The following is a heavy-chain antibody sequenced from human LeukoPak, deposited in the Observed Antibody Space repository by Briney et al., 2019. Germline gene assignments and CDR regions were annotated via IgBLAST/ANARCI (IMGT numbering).Heavy chain of an antibody. Sequence: PGGSLRLSCAASGFTFSNYGMHWVRQAPGKGLEWVAVIWYDGSNKYYADSVKGRFTISRDNSKNTLYLQMNSLRAEDTAVYYCARDQSRRGGSYYIILDYWGQGTLVTVSS. V-gene: IGHV3-33*01. CDR3: ARDQSRRGGSYYIILDY. CDR2: IWYDGSNK. J-gene: IGHJ4*02. CDR1: GFTFSNYG. D-gene: IGHD1-26*01.